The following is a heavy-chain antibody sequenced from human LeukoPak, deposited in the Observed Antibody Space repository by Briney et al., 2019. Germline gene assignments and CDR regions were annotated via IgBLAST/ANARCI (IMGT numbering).Heavy chain of an antibody. V-gene: IGHV4-59*12. J-gene: IGHJ6*02. Sequence: PSETLSLTCTVSGGSISSYYWSWIRQPPGKGLEWIGYIYYSGSTNYNPSLKSRVTISVDTSKNQFSLKLSSVTAADTAVYYCARFYGGNVYYYYGMDVWGQGTTVTVSS. D-gene: IGHD4-23*01. CDR1: GGSISSYY. CDR3: ARFYGGNVYYYYGMDV. CDR2: IYYSGST.